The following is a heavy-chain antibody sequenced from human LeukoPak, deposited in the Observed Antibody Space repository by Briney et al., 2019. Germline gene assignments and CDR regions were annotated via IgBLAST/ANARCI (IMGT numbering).Heavy chain of an antibody. CDR1: GFSIGDYW. V-gene: IGHV3-7*01. CDR3: WHPMIQGAVS. CDR2: INQDEGSK. D-gene: IGHD3-10*01. Sequence: VGALRLSCAASGFSIGDYWMSWVRQAPGKGLEWVANINQDEGSKDYVDSVKGRFTISRDNAKNSLYLQMNSLRAEDTAVYYCWHPMIQGAVSWGQGTLVTVSS. J-gene: IGHJ5*02.